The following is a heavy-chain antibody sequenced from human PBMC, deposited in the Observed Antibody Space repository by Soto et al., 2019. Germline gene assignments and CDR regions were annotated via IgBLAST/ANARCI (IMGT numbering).Heavy chain of an antibody. CDR3: ARDLWDTAMVSNYYGMDV. J-gene: IGHJ6*02. D-gene: IGHD5-18*01. Sequence: QVQLVQSGAEVKKPGASVKVSCKASGYTFTSYYMHWVRQAHGQGLEWMGIINPSGGSTSYAQKFQGRVTMTRDTSTSTVYMELSSLRSEDTAVYYCARDLWDTAMVSNYYGMDVWGQGTTVTVSS. V-gene: IGHV1-46*01. CDR2: INPSGGST. CDR1: GYTFTSYY.